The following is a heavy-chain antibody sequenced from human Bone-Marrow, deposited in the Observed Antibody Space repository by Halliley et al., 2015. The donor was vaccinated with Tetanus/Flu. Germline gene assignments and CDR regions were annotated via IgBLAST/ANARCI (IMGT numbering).Heavy chain of an antibody. Sequence: SLRLSCAASGFSLSNYWMSWVRQASGKGLEWVAQIKQDGSEQYYVDSVKGRFTISRDNAKNSLYLQMDTLRAEDTAVYFCARERAWTAFDIWGLGTKVAVSS. CDR3: ARERAWTAFDI. CDR1: GFSLSNYW. CDR2: IKQDGSEQ. V-gene: IGHV3-7*03. D-gene: IGHD1-26*01. J-gene: IGHJ3*02.